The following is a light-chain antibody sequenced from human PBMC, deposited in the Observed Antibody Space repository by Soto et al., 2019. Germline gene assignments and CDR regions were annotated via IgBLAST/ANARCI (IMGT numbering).Light chain of an antibody. J-gene: IGKJ5*01. CDR1: QSVSSY. V-gene: IGKV3-15*01. Sequence: EIVLTQSPGTLSLSQGERATLSCRASQSVSSYLAGSQQKPGQAPRLLIYGASTRASGIPARFSGSGSGTEFTLTISSLQSEDFAVYYCQQYNNWPPITFGQGTRLEIK. CDR3: QQYNNWPPIT. CDR2: GAS.